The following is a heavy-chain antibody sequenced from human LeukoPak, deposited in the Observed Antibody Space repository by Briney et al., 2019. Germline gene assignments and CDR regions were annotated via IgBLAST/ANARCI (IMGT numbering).Heavy chain of an antibody. CDR2: ISYSGIT. D-gene: IGHD2-2*01. V-gene: IGHV4-59*01. Sequence: PSETLSLTCTVSGGSISSYYWSWIRQPPGKGLEWLGYISYSGITNYNPSLKSRVTISVDMSKNQFSLKLTSVTAADTAVYYCARVVAGATPFFDYWGQGTLVTVSS. J-gene: IGHJ4*02. CDR1: GGSISSYY. CDR3: ARVVAGATPFFDY.